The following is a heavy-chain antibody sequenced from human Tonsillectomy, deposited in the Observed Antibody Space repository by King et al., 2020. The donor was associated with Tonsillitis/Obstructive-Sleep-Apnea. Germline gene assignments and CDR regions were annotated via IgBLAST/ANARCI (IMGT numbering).Heavy chain of an antibody. CDR1: GGSMSGYY. Sequence: VQLQESGPGLVKPSETLSLTCTVSGGSMSGYYWSWIRLAPERGLEWIGDIFSIGGTNYNPSLKSRVTISVDTSKNQFSLRLASLTAADTALYYCARGPYDFWNNPHYFEYWGQGILVIVSS. V-gene: IGHV4-59*01. J-gene: IGHJ4*02. D-gene: IGHD3-3*01. CDR2: IFSIGGT. CDR3: ARGPYDFWNNPHYFEY.